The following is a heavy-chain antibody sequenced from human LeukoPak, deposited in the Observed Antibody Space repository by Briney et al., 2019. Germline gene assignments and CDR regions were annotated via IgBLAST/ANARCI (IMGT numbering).Heavy chain of an antibody. D-gene: IGHD4-11*01. J-gene: IGHJ6*02. CDR2: ISGSGGGT. V-gene: IGHV3-23*01. CDR3: AKTTVTTWGGMDV. CDR1: GFTFSAYA. Sequence: GGSLRLSCAASGFTFSAYAMSWVRQAPGKGLEWVSTISGSGGGTYSADSVKGRFTISRDNSKDTLYLQMNSLRAEDTAVYYCAKTTVTTWGGMDVWGQGTTVTVSS.